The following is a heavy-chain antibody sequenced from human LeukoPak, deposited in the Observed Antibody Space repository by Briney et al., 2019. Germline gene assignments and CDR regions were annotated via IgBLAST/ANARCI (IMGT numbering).Heavy chain of an antibody. Sequence: SETLSLTCIASGGSVSSGSHYWNWIRQPPGKGLEWIGYIYYSGSTNYNPSLKSRVTISVDTSKNQFSLKLNSVTAADTAMYYCARLFHPALSGNYPFDYWGQGTLVTVSS. CDR3: ARLFHPALSGNYPFDY. J-gene: IGHJ4*02. D-gene: IGHD1-26*01. CDR2: IYYSGST. CDR1: GGSVSSGSHY. V-gene: IGHV4-61*01.